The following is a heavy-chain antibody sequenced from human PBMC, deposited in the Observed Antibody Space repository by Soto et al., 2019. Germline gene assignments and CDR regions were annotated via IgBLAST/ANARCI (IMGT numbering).Heavy chain of an antibody. CDR1: GYTFTSYG. D-gene: IGHD2-2*01. CDR2: IIPILGIA. Sequence: SVKVSCKASGYTFTSYGISWVRQAPGQGLEWMGRIIPILGIANYAQKFQGRVTITADESTSTAYMELSSLRSEDTAVYYCARDDVLVPAAMSDIWFDPWGQGTLVTVSS. J-gene: IGHJ5*02. V-gene: IGHV1-69*04. CDR3: ARDDVLVPAAMSDIWFDP.